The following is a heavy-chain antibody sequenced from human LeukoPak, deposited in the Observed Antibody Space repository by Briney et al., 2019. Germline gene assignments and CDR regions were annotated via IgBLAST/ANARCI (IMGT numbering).Heavy chain of an antibody. J-gene: IGHJ4*02. D-gene: IGHD5-12*01. Sequence: ASVKVSCKASGGTFSSYAISWVRQAPGQGLEWMGGIIPIFGTANYAQKFQGRVTITTDESTSTAYMELSSLRSEDTAVYYCASLRRSGYDSFYDYWGQGTLVTVSS. V-gene: IGHV1-69*05. CDR3: ASLRRSGYDSFYDY. CDR2: IIPIFGTA. CDR1: GGTFSSYA.